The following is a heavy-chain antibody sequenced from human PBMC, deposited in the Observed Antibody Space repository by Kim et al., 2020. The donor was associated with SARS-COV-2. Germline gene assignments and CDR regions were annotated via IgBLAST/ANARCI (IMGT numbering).Heavy chain of an antibody. D-gene: IGHD6-19*01. CDR1: GGSVSSGSYY. CDR2: IYYSGST. V-gene: IGHV4-61*01. Sequence: SETLSLTCTVSGGSVSSGSYYWSWIRQPPGKGLEWIGYIYYSGSTNYNPSLKSRVTISVDTSKNQFSLKLSSVTAADTAVYYCARVHSSGWSHWGQGTLVTVSS. CDR3: ARVHSSGWSH. J-gene: IGHJ4*02.